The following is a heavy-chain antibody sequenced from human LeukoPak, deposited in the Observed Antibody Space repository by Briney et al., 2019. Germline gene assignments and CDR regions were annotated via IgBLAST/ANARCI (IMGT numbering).Heavy chain of an antibody. D-gene: IGHD3-10*01. V-gene: IGHV4-34*01. J-gene: IGHJ4*02. Sequence: PSETLSLTCAVYGGSFSGYYWSWIRQPPGKGLEWIGEINHSGGTNYNPSLKSRVTISVDTSKNQFSLKLSSVTAADTAVYYCARVWRAYYYGSGSYYPFDYWGQGTLVTVPS. CDR2: INHSGGT. CDR1: GGSFSGYY. CDR3: ARVWRAYYYGSGSYYPFDY.